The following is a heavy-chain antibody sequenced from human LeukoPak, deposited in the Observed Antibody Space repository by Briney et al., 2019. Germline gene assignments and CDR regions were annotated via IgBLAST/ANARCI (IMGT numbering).Heavy chain of an antibody. CDR1: GGSISSGGYY. J-gene: IGHJ4*02. D-gene: IGHD3-22*01. CDR2: IYYSGST. Sequence: TSETLSLTCTVSGGSISSGGYYWSWIRQHPGKGLEWIGYIYYSGSTYYNPSLKSRVTISVDTSKNQFSLKLSSVTAADTAVYYCAREIINYYDSSGSPDYWGQGTLVTVSS. V-gene: IGHV4-31*03. CDR3: AREIINYYDSSGSPDY.